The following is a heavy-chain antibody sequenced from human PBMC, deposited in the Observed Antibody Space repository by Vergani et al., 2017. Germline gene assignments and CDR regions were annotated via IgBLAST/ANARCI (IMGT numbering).Heavy chain of an antibody. D-gene: IGHD5-18*01. CDR1: GGSISSYY. V-gene: IGHV4-59*01. CDR3: GRVSTAMGAYYMDV. J-gene: IGHJ6*03. CDR2: IYYSGST. Sequence: QVQLQESGPGLVKPSETLSLTCTVSGGSISSYYWSWIRQPPGKGLEWIGYIYYSGSTNYNPSLKSRVTISVDTSKNQFSLKLSSVTAADTAVYYCGRVSTAMGAYYMDVWGKGTTVTVSS.